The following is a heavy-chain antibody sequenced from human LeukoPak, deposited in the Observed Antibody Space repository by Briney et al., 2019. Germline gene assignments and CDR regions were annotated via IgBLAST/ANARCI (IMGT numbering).Heavy chain of an antibody. D-gene: IGHD3-10*01. CDR3: AKERFGGFDY. CDR1: GFTFSDYY. CDR2: ISSSGSSK. V-gene: IGHV3-11*01. J-gene: IGHJ4*02. Sequence: GGSLRLSCAASGFTFSDYYMSWIRQAPGKGLEWVSYISSSGSSKYYADSVKGRFTISRDNAKNSLYLQMNSLRAEDTALYYCAKERFGGFDYWGQGTLVTVSS.